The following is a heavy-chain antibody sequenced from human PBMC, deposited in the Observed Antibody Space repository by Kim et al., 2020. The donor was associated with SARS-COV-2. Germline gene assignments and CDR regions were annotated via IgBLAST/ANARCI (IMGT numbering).Heavy chain of an antibody. D-gene: IGHD2-15*01. Sequence: YYVDSVKGRFTISRDNAKNSLYLQMNSLRAEDTAVYYCARDRARNWYFDLWGRGTLVTVSS. V-gene: IGHV3-7*01. J-gene: IGHJ2*01. CDR3: ARDRARNWYFDL.